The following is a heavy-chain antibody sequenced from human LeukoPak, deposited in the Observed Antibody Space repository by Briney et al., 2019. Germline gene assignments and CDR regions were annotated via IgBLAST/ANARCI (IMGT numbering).Heavy chain of an antibody. V-gene: IGHV1-69*13. J-gene: IGHJ4*02. D-gene: IGHD3-10*01. CDR2: IIPIFGTV. Sequence: SVKVSCKASGGTFSNYAISWVRQAPGQGLEWMGGIIPIFGTVNYAQKFQDRVTIIADEFTSTAYMELSSLRSEDTAVYYCARSGNITMVRGVITTPAVIDYWGQGTLVTVSS. CDR1: GGTFSNYA. CDR3: ARSGNITMVRGVITTPAVIDY.